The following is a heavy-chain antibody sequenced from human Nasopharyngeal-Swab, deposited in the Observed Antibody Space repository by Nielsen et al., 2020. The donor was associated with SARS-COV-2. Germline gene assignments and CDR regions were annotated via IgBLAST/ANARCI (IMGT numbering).Heavy chain of an antibody. V-gene: IGHV4-39*01. Sequence: WIRQPPGKGLEWIGSIEYSGSTYYNPSLKSRVTISVDRSKKQFSLKLSSVTAADTAVYYCARLDPYSSRDDYWGQGTLVTVSS. CDR2: IEYSGST. D-gene: IGHD6-13*01. J-gene: IGHJ4*02. CDR3: ARLDPYSSRDDY.